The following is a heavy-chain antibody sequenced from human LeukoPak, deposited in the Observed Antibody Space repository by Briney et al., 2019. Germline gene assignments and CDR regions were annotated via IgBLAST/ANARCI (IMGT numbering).Heavy chain of an antibody. Sequence: GGSLRLSCAASGFTFSSYWMHWVRQAPGKGLVWVSRINSDGSSTSYADSVKGRFTISRDNSKNTLYLQMNSLRAEDTAVYYCAREITSGYSSSRYYFDYWGQGTLVTVSS. D-gene: IGHD6-13*01. CDR2: INSDGSST. CDR1: GFTFSSYW. V-gene: IGHV3-74*01. CDR3: AREITSGYSSSRYYFDY. J-gene: IGHJ4*02.